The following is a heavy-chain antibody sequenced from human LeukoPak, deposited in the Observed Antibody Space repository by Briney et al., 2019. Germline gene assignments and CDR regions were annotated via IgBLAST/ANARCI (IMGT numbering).Heavy chain of an antibody. D-gene: IGHD3-9*01. CDR3: ARRKQYFDFDY. CDR2: IYPGDSDT. Sequence: GESLKISCKGSGYSFTCYWIGWVRQMPEKGLEWMGIIYPGDSDTTYSPSFQGQVTISADKSISTAYLQWSSLKASDTAMYYCARRKQYFDFDYWGQGTLVTVSS. V-gene: IGHV5-51*01. J-gene: IGHJ4*02. CDR1: GYSFTCYW.